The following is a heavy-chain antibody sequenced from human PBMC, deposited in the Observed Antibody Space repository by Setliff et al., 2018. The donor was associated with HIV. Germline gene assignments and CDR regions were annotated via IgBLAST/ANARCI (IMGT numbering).Heavy chain of an antibody. CDR1: GGSVDIYH. V-gene: IGHV4-4*08. J-gene: IGHJ5*02. CDR3: ARVFPVVTAEDNRFDP. D-gene: IGHD2-21*02. CDR2: IYASDAT. Sequence: SETLSLTCTVSGGSVDIYHLIWIRQPPGKGLECIGYIYASDATHYNPSLESRVTIYRDASKNQISLKLRSVTAADTAVYYCARVFPVVTAEDNRFDPWGQGTLVTVSS.